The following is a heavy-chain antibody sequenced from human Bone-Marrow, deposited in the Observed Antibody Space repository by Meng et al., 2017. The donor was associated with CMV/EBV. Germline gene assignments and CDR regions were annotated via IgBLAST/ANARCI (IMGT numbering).Heavy chain of an antibody. Sequence: GESLKISCAASGFTFSSYAMHWVRQAPGKGLEWVAVISYDGSNKYYADSVKGRFTISRDNSKNTLYLQMNSLRAEDTAVYYCARELGSYDSSGFDYWGQGTLVTVSS. J-gene: IGHJ4*02. CDR2: ISYDGSNK. CDR3: ARELGSYDSSGFDY. D-gene: IGHD3-22*01. CDR1: GFTFSSYA. V-gene: IGHV3-30*04.